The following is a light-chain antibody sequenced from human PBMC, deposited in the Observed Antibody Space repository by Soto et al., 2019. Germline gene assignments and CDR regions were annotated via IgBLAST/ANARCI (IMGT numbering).Light chain of an antibody. J-gene: IGKJ1*01. Sequence: DVLLTQSPSALSASLGDRVTITCRASQGLGHFLAWYQHKTGEAPRLLIYHASTLESGVPSRFSGSGSGTEFTLTISRLQPDDVATYYCQQYETYSVGTFGQGTKVEIK. CDR2: HAS. CDR3: QQYETYSVGT. CDR1: QGLGHF. V-gene: IGKV1-5*01.